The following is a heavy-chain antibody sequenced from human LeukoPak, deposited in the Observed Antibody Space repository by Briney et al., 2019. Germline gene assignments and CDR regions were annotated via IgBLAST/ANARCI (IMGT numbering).Heavy chain of an antibody. V-gene: IGHV3-30*03. CDR2: ISYDGSNK. J-gene: IGHJ4*02. CDR3: ARTSSIDY. CDR1: GFTFSSYG. Sequence: TGGSLRLSCAASGFTFSSYGMHWVRQAPGKGLEWVAVISYDGSNKYYADSVKGRFTISRDDSKNTLYLQMNSLRAEDTAVYYCARTSSIDYWGQGTLVTVSS.